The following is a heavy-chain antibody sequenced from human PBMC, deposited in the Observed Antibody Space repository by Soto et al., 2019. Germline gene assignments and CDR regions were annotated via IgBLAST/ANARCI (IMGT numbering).Heavy chain of an antibody. J-gene: IGHJ4*02. CDR1: GGSLSNYY. CDR2: ISYSGST. Sequence: QVQLQESGPGLVKPSEILSLTCTVSGGSLSNYYWSWIRQPPGKGLEWIGYISYSGSTNYNPSLKSRVTMSIDTSNSQFSLKLTSVTAADAAVYYCARLSGSGWYTAAYWGQGTLVTVSS. CDR3: ARLSGSGWYTAAY. D-gene: IGHD6-19*01. V-gene: IGHV4-59*08.